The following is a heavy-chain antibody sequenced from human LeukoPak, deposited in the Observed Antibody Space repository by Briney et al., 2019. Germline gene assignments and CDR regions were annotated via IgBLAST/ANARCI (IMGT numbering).Heavy chain of an antibody. V-gene: IGHV4-59*12. J-gene: IGHJ4*02. CDR2: IYYSGST. CDR3: ARVGGKVATKSLGFDY. Sequence: SETLSLTCTVSGGSISSYYWSWIRQPPGKGLEWIGYIYYSGSTNYNPSLKSRVTISVDTSKNQFSLKLSSVTAADTAVYYCARVGGKVATKSLGFDYWGQGTLVTVSS. CDR1: GGSISSYY. D-gene: IGHD5-12*01.